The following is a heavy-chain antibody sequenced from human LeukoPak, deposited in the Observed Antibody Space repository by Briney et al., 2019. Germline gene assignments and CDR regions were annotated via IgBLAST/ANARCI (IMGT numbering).Heavy chain of an antibody. CDR3: ARDAQSGAFSDFDY. J-gene: IGHJ4*02. CDR2: ISYDGSNK. D-gene: IGHD1-26*01. V-gene: IGHV3-30*03. CDR1: GFTFSSYG. Sequence: PGGSLRLSCAASGFTFSSYGMHWVRQAPGKGLEWVAVISYDGSNKYYADSVKGRFTISRDNSKNTLYLQMNSLRAEDTAVYYCARDAQSGAFSDFDYWGQGTLVTVSS.